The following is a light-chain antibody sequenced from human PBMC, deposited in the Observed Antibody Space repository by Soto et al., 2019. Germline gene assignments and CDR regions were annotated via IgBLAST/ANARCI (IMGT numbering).Light chain of an antibody. Sequence: EIVMTQSPATLSVSPGERATLSRRASQSISSELAWYQQRPGQPPRLLIYGASTRATGVPDRFTGSGSGSDFTLTISGLQSEDFAVYYCQQGHNWPLTFGQGTRLEI. V-gene: IGKV3-15*01. CDR2: GAS. J-gene: IGKJ2*01. CDR3: QQGHNWPLT. CDR1: QSISSE.